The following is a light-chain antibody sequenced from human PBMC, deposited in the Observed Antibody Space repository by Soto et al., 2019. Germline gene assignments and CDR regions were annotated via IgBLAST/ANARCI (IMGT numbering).Light chain of an antibody. V-gene: IGKV3-11*01. J-gene: IGKJ5*01. CDR3: QQRSNWPPT. CDR1: QSVSSY. CDR2: DAS. Sequence: EIVLTQSPATLSLSPGERATLSCRASQSVSSYLAWYQQKPGQAPRLLIYDASNRATGIAARFSGSGSGTDFTLTISSLEPADFAVYYCQQRSNWPPTFGQGTRLEIK.